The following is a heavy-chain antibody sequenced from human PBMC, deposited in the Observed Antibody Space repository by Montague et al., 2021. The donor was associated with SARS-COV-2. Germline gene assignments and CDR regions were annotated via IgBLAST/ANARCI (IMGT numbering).Heavy chain of an antibody. D-gene: IGHD3-22*01. CDR1: GGSISGGSYY. J-gene: IGHJ6*02. CDR3: ARDRERYDASDYSGVYYYYGMDV. V-gene: IGHV4-61*02. Sequence: TLSLTCTVSGGSISGGSYYWTWIRQPAGKGLEWIGRIYTSGSANYNASLKSRVTISLDTSKNQFSLKLSSVTAADTAVYYCARDRERYDASDYSGVYYYYGMDVWGQGTTVTVSS. CDR2: IYTSGSA.